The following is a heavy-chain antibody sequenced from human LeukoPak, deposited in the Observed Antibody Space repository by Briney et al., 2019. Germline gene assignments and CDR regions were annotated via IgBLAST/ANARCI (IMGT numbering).Heavy chain of an antibody. CDR1: GFTVSSNY. D-gene: IGHD6-19*01. J-gene: IGHJ3*02. Sequence: PGGSLRLSCAASGFTVSSNYMGWVRQAPGEGLEWVSVIYSGGSTYYADSVKGRFTISRDNSKNTLYLQMNSLRAEDTAVYYCARGIAVAGTSAFDIWGQGTMVTVSS. CDR2: IYSGGST. CDR3: ARGIAVAGTSAFDI. V-gene: IGHV3-66*01.